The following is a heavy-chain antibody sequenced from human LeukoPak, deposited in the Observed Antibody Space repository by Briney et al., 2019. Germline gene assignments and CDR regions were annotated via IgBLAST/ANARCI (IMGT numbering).Heavy chain of an antibody. CDR2: INTNTGNP. D-gene: IGHD4-17*01. V-gene: IGHV7-4-1*02. J-gene: IGHJ4*02. Sequence: ASVKVSCKASGYTFTSYGISWVRQAPGQGLEWMGWINTNTGNPTYAQGFTGRFVFSLDTSVSTAYLQISSLKAEDTAVYYCARELPFMTTVTTYFDYWGQGTLVTVSS. CDR1: GYTFTSYG. CDR3: ARELPFMTTVTTYFDY.